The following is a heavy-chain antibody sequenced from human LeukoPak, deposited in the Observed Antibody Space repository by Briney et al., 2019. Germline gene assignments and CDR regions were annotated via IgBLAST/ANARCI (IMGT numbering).Heavy chain of an antibody. CDR3: AKGDIVVVPAAITFTY. CDR1: EFTFSSYA. J-gene: IGHJ4*02. V-gene: IGHV3-23*01. CDR2: ISGSGGST. D-gene: IGHD2-2*01. Sequence: GGSLRLSCAASEFTFSSYAMSWVRQAPGKGLEWVSAISGSGGSTYYADSVKGRFTISRDNSKTTMYLQMNSLRAEDTAVYYCAKGDIVVVPAAITFTYWGQGTLVTVSS.